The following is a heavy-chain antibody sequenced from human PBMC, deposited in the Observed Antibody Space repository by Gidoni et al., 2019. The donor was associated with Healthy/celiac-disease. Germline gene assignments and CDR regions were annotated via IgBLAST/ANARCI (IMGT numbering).Heavy chain of an antibody. D-gene: IGHD5-12*01. Sequence: QVQLVQSGAEVKKPGSSVKVSCKASGGTFSSYAISWVRQAPGQGLEWMGGIIPIFGTANYAQKFQGRVTITADKSTSTAYMELSSLRSEDTAVYYCALEMATIEGYYYYGMDVWGQGTTVTVSS. CDR3: ALEMATIEGYYYYGMDV. J-gene: IGHJ6*02. V-gene: IGHV1-69*06. CDR1: GGTFSSYA. CDR2: IIPIFGTA.